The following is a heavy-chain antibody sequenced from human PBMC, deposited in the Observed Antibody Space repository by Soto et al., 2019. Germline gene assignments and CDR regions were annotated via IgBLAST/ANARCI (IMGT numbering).Heavy chain of an antibody. CDR2: IYWNDDK. CDR3: AHRRGDTAMVYFDY. V-gene: IGHV2-5*01. CDR1: GFSLSASGVV. J-gene: IGHJ4*02. Sequence: SGPTLVNPTQTLTLTCTFSGFSLSASGVVAGWIRQPPGKALEWLALIYWNDDKRYSPSLKSRLTITKDTSKNQVVLTMTNMDPVDTATYYCAHRRGDTAMVYFDYWGQGTLVTVSS. D-gene: IGHD5-18*01.